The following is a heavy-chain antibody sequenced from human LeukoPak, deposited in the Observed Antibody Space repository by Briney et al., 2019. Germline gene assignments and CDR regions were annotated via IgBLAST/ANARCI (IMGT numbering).Heavy chain of an antibody. CDR1: GFTFSSYS. CDR2: ISSSSSTI. Sequence: GGSLRLSCAASGFTFSSYSMNWVRQAPGKGLEWVSYISSSSSTIYYADSVKGRFTISRDNAKNSLCLQMNSLRAEDTAVYYCARPTIAAAGTYYYYMDVWGKGTTVTVSS. CDR3: ARPTIAAAGTYYYYMDV. J-gene: IGHJ6*03. D-gene: IGHD6-13*01. V-gene: IGHV3-48*04.